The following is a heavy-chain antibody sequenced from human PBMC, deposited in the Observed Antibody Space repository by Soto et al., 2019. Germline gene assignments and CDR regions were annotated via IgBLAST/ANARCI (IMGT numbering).Heavy chain of an antibody. CDR3: ARGNSGLYYYYFDF. D-gene: IGHD6-19*01. J-gene: IGHJ4*02. CDR1: GGSISSYY. CDR2: IYYSGST. V-gene: IGHV4-59*01. Sequence: SETLSLTCTVSGGSISSYYWSWIRQPPGRGLEWIGYIYYSGSTNYNPSLKSRVTISVDTSKNQFSLKLSSVTAADTAVYYCARGNSGLYYYYFDFWGQVTLVTVSS.